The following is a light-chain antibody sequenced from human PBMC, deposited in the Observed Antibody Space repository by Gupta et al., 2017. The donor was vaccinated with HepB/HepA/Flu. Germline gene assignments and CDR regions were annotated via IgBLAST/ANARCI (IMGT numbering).Light chain of an antibody. CDR1: KLGDKY. J-gene: IGLJ2*01. V-gene: IGLV3-1*01. CDR2: QDS. CDR3: QQSDSSTVVV. Sequence: SSELTQPPSVSVSPGQTASLTCSGDKLGDKYACWYQQKQGQSPVLFIVQDSKRHSGIPDRVSASNSAKSANMHISGTQAVDDADEYYQQSDSSTVVVFGGGTKLTVL.